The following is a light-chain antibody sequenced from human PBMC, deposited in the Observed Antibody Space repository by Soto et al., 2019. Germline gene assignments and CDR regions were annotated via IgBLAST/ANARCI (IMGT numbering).Light chain of an antibody. CDR2: KNN. J-gene: IGLJ2*01. CDR3: AAWDDSLNVLL. Sequence: QSVLTQPPSASGTPGQRVTISCSGSTSNIGSNTAIWYQQLPGTAPKLLIYKNNQRPSGVPDRFSGSKSGTSASLAISGLQSEDEADYYCAAWDDSLNVLLFGGGTQLTVL. V-gene: IGLV1-44*01. CDR1: TSNIGSNT.